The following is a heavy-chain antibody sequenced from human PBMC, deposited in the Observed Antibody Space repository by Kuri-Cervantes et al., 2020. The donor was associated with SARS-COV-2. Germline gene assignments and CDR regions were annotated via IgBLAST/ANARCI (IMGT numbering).Heavy chain of an antibody. D-gene: IGHD2-2*02. CDR2: ISWNSGSI. J-gene: IGHJ5*02. V-gene: IGHV3-9*01. Sequence: SLKISCAASGFTFDDYAMHWVRQAPGKGLEWVSGISWNSGSIGYADSVKGRFTISRDNAKNSLYLQMNSLRAEDTAVYYCGMGGVPAAIGNWFDPWGQGTLVTVSS. CDR1: GFTFDDYA. CDR3: GMGGVPAAIGNWFDP.